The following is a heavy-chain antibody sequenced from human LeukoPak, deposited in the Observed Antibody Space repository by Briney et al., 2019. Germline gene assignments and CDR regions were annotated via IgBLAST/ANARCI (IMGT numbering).Heavy chain of an antibody. V-gene: IGHV1-18*01. CDR1: GYTFTSYG. Sequence: ASVKVSCKASGYTFTSYGISWVRQAPGQGLEWMGWISAYNGNTNYAQKLQGRVTMTTDTSTSTAYMELRSLRSDDTAVYYCARLIRGIAARPNGPFDYWGQGTLVTVSS. CDR3: ARLIRGIAARPNGPFDY. CDR2: ISAYNGNT. D-gene: IGHD6-6*01. J-gene: IGHJ4*02.